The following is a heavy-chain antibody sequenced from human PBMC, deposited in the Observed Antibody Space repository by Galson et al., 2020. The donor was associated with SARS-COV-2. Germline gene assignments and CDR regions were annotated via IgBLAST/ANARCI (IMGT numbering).Heavy chain of an antibody. Sequence: NSGGSLRLPCAALGHTFTYHYMNWVRPAPRTALDRSSSISGSGNYIFYADSVKGRFTTSRDNAKSSMYLQMDSLRAEDTAVYYCVRDPSRAAADQGAFDRSGPRTPVTV. J-gene: IGHJ3*01. CDR2: ISGSGNYI. D-gene: IGHD6-13*01. CDR1: GHTFTYHY. CDR3: VRDPSRAAADQGAFDR. V-gene: IGHV3-21*06.